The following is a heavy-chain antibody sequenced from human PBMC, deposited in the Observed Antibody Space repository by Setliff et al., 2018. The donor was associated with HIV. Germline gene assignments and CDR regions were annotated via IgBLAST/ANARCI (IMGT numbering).Heavy chain of an antibody. CDR2: IYSGGST. CDR1: GFTVSSNY. Sequence: GGSLRLSCAASGFTVSSNYMSWVRQAPGKGLEWVSVIYSGGSTYYADSVKGRFTISRDNSKNTLYLQMGSLRAEGMAVYHCARSLMIGSYLDYWGQGTLVTVSS. J-gene: IGHJ4*02. CDR3: ARSLMIGSYLDY. D-gene: IGHD3-22*01. V-gene: IGHV3-53*05.